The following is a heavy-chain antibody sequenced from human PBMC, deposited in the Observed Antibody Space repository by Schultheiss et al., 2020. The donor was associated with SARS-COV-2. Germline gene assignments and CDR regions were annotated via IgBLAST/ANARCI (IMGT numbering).Heavy chain of an antibody. Sequence: SETLSLTCTVSGGSLINSFWTWIRQPPGKGLEWIGYISDSLSTKYSPSLKSRVTISSDTSKNQFSLKLSSVTAANTAVYYCARGRSSVVPADLTDSWGQGTLVTVSS. CDR1: GGSLINSF. CDR2: ISDSLST. D-gene: IGHD2-2*01. V-gene: IGHV4-59*01. J-gene: IGHJ5*01. CDR3: ARGRSSVVPADLTDS.